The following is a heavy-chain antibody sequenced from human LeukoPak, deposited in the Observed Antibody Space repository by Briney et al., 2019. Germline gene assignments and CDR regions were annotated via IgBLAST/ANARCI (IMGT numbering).Heavy chain of an antibody. CDR3: AKERQTLFFDY. V-gene: IGHV3-23*01. J-gene: IGHJ4*02. Sequence: PGGSLRLSCAASGFTSGNYATGWVRQAPGEGLGWVASVSGGGITTYYADSVKRRLTISRDNSKNTLSLQMSSLRAEDTAVYYCAKERQTLFFDYWGQGTLVTVSS. CDR1: GFTSGNYA. CDR2: VSGGGITT.